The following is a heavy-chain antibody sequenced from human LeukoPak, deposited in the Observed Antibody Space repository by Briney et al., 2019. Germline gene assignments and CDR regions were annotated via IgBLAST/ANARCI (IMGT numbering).Heavy chain of an antibody. V-gene: IGHV5-51*01. J-gene: IGHJ4*02. CDR1: GYSFTSYW. CDR3: ARSSYSSSWYFDY. Sequence: GESLKISCQGSGYSFTSYWIGWVRQLPGKGLEWMGIIYPGDSDTRYSPSFQGQVTISADKSISTAYLQWSSLKASDTAMYYCARSSYSSSWYFDYWGQGTLVTVSS. CDR2: IYPGDSDT. D-gene: IGHD6-13*01.